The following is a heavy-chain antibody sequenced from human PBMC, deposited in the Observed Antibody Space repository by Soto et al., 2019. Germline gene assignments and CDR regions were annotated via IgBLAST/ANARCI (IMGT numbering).Heavy chain of an antibody. CDR1: GFTFRIYA. CDR3: VSNFNPYYYDSSGYYAFDI. J-gene: IGHJ3*02. Sequence: HPGGSVRLSCAASGFTFRIYAMHWVRQAPGKGLEWVAVISYDGSNKYYADSVKGRFTISRDNSKNTLYLQMNSLRAEDTAVYYCVSNFNPYYYDSSGYYAFDIWGQGTMVTVSS. D-gene: IGHD3-22*01. CDR2: ISYDGSNK. V-gene: IGHV3-30-3*01.